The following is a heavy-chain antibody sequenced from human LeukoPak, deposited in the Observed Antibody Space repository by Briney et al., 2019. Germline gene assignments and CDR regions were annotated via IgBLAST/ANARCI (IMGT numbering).Heavy chain of an antibody. J-gene: IGHJ4*02. V-gene: IGHV3-30*01. CDR1: GFTFSSYA. CDR3: ARDNVGYCSSTSCYYFDY. D-gene: IGHD2-2*01. CDR2: ISYDGSNK. Sequence: GGSLRLSCAASGFTFSSYAMHWVRQAPGKGLEWVAVISYDGSNKYYADSVEGRFTISRDNSKNRLYLQMNSLRAEDTAVYYCARDNVGYCSSTSCYYFDYWGQGTLVTVSS.